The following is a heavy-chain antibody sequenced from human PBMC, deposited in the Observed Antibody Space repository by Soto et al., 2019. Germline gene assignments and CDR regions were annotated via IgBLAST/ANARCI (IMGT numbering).Heavy chain of an antibody. CDR2: ISYTGSA. V-gene: IGHV4-59*01. Sequence: SETLSLTCTVPGGSINYSYWTWIRQPPGKGLEWIGYISYTGSANYNASLKSRLTISVDTSKNQFSLKLSSVTAADTAVYYCAKATIGGSYYYGMDVWGLGTTVTVSS. D-gene: IGHD3-10*01. J-gene: IGHJ6*02. CDR1: GGSINYSY. CDR3: AKATIGGSYYYGMDV.